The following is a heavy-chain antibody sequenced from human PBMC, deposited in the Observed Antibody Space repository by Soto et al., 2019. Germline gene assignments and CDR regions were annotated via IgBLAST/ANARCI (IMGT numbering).Heavy chain of an antibody. Sequence: PSETLSLTCTVSGGSISSYYWSWIRQPPGKGLEWIGYIFHSGSTNYSPSLKSRVTISVDTSKNQFSLKVNSVTAADTAVYYCARCYSSSWYYLDSWGQGTLVTVSS. D-gene: IGHD6-13*01. CDR2: IFHSGST. CDR3: ARCYSSSWYYLDS. J-gene: IGHJ4*02. V-gene: IGHV4-59*01. CDR1: GGSISSYY.